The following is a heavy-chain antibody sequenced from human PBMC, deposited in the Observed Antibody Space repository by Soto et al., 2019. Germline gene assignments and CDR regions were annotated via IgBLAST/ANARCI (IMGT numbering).Heavy chain of an antibody. CDR1: GCTFTSYG. CDR3: ARDTAMARWDY. D-gene: IGHD5-18*01. J-gene: IGHJ4*02. Sequence: AAVKVSCKACGCTFTSYGISWVRQAPGQGLEWMGWISAYNGNTNYAQKLQGRVTMTTDTSTSTAYMELRSLRSDDTAVYYCARDTAMARWDYWGQGTLVTVSS. V-gene: IGHV1-18*04. CDR2: ISAYNGNT.